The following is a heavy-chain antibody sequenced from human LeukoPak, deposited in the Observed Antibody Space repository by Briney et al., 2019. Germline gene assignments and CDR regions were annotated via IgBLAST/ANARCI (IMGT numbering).Heavy chain of an antibody. CDR1: GFTFSSYG. CDR2: IRYDGSNK. D-gene: IGHD2-15*01. J-gene: IGHJ4*02. CDR3: AKDILGYCSGGSCLGPFDY. Sequence: GGSLRLSCAASGFTFSSYGMHWVRQAPGKGLEWVAFIRYDGSNKYYADSVKGRFTISRDNSKNTLYLQMNSLRAEDTAVCYCAKDILGYCSGGSCLGPFDYWGQGTLVTVSS. V-gene: IGHV3-30*02.